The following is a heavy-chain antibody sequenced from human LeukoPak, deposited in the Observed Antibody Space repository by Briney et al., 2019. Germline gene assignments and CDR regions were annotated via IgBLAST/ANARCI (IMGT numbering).Heavy chain of an antibody. J-gene: IGHJ4*02. Sequence: PSETLSLTCTVSGGSISSGGYYWSWIRQPAGKGLEWIGRIYTSGNTNYNPSLKSRATISVDTSKNQFSLELSFVTAADTAVYYCARDNWSGIAFYFDYWGQGTLVTVSS. D-gene: IGHD6-13*01. CDR3: ARDNWSGIAFYFDY. CDR1: GGSISSGGYY. V-gene: IGHV4-61*02. CDR2: IYTSGNT.